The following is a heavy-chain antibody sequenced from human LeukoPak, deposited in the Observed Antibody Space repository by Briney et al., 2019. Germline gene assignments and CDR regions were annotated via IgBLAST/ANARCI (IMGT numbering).Heavy chain of an antibody. D-gene: IGHD2-15*01. CDR3: AKSGVNCGSGGSCYSYYFDY. CDR2: ISYDGSNK. J-gene: IGHJ4*02. V-gene: IGHV3-30*18. CDR1: GFTFSSYG. Sequence: PGGSLRLSCAASGFTFSSYGMHWVRQAPGKGLEWVAVISYDGSNKYYADSVKGRFTISRDNSKNTLYLQMNSLRAEDMAVYYCAKSGVNCGSGGSCYSYYFDYWGQGTLVTVSS.